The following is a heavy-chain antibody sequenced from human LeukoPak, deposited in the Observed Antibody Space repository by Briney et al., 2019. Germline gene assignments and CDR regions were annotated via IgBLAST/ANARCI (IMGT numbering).Heavy chain of an antibody. CDR3: ARDLTVGDYYYGMDV. V-gene: IGHV3-21*01. Sequence: GGPLRLSCAASGFTFSSYSMKWVRQAPGKGLEWVSSISSSSSYIYYADSVKGRFTISRDNAKNSLYLQMNSLRAEDTAVYYCARDLTVGDYYYGMDVWGQGTTVTVSS. CDR1: GFTFSSYS. CDR2: ISSSSSYI. D-gene: IGHD4-17*01. J-gene: IGHJ6*02.